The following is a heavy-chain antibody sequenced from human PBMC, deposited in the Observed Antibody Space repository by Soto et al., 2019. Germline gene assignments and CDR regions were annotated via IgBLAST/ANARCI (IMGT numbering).Heavy chain of an antibody. Sequence: VQLVESGGGVVQPGRSLRLSCAASGFTFSSYAMHWVRQAPGKGLEWVAVISYDGSNKYYADSVKGRFTISRDNSKNTLYLQMNSLRAEDTAVYYCARDLGDGYNGGGAFDIWGQGTMVTVSS. CDR1: GFTFSSYA. V-gene: IGHV3-30-3*01. CDR2: ISYDGSNK. CDR3: ARDLGDGYNGGGAFDI. J-gene: IGHJ3*02. D-gene: IGHD5-12*01.